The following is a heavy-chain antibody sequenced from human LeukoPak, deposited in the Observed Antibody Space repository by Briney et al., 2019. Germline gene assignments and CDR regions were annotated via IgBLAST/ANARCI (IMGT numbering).Heavy chain of an antibody. J-gene: IGHJ4*02. CDR1: TXXXYA. Sequence: TXXXYAMHWVRQAPXKXLEWVAVISYDGSNKYYADSVKGRFTISRDNSKNTLYLQMNSLRAEDTAVYYCARDFSGDYYFDYWGQGTLVTVSS. D-gene: IGHD2-21*02. CDR3: ARDFSGDYYFDY. CDR2: ISYDGSNK. V-gene: IGHV3-30*04.